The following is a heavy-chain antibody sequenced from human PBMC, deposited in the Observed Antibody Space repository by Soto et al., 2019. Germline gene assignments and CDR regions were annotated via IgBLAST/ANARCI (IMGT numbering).Heavy chain of an antibody. J-gene: IGHJ4*02. CDR2: IDPSDSYT. D-gene: IGHD3-10*01. V-gene: IGHV5-10-1*01. CDR1: AYSFTSYW. CDR3: ARMFYGSRSPIDY. Sequence: PGESLKISCNGSAYSFTSYWISWVRQMPVKGLEWMGRIDPSDSYTNYSPSFQGHVTISADKSISTAYLQWSSLKASDTAMYYCARMFYGSRSPIDYCCQGILVTVFS.